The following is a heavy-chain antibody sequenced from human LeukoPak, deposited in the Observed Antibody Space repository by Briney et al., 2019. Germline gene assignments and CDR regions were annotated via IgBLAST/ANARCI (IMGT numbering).Heavy chain of an antibody. CDR2: IKSKTDGGTT. V-gene: IGHV3-15*01. D-gene: IGHD2-8*02. Sequence: GGSLRLSSAASGFTFSNAWMSWVRQAPGKGLEWVGRIKSKTDGGTTDYAAPVKGRFTISRDDSKNTLYLQMNSLKTEDTAVYYCATASGPRVGFDYWGQGTLVTVSS. J-gene: IGHJ4*02. CDR3: ATASGPRVGFDY. CDR1: GFTFSNAW.